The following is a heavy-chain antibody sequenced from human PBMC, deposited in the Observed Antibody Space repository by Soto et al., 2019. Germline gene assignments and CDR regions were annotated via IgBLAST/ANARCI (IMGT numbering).Heavy chain of an antibody. CDR1: GASISRTNW. V-gene: IGHV4-4*02. Sequence: QVQLQESGPGLVKPSGTLSLTCTVSGASISRTNWWSWVRRPPGKGLEWIGEMSHSGSTSYTPSLRSRVTTSVGKTKNQFSLKRNFVTAADTAVYYCARDLRWDQLERPQGYWSFDHWGRGTLVTVSS. D-gene: IGHD1-1*01. J-gene: IGHJ2*01. CDR2: MSHSGST. CDR3: ARDLRWDQLERPQGYWSFDH.